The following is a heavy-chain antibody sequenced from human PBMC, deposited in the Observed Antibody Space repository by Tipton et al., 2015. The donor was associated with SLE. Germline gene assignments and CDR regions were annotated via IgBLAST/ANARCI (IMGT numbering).Heavy chain of an antibody. CDR1: GFTFDDYA. Sequence: GSLRLSCGASGFTFDDYAMHWVRQAPGKGLEWVSLISWDGGSTYYADSVKGRFTISRDNSKNSLYLQMNSLRAEDTALYYCAKAKDSSSSSRYGMDVWGQGATVTVSS. CDR3: AKAKDSSSSSRYGMDV. CDR2: ISWDGGST. D-gene: IGHD6-13*01. V-gene: IGHV3-43D*04. J-gene: IGHJ6*02.